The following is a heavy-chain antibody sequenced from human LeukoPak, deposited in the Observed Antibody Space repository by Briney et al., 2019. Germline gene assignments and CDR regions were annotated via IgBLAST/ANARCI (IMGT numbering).Heavy chain of an antibody. CDR3: AKYCPKVEPPDYMDV. Sequence: GGSLRLSCAASGFTFSSQATSWVRQAPGKGLECVSGISGTGGRTYYADSVKGRFTISRDNSKNTLYLQMNSLRVEDTAVYYCAKYCPKVEPPDYMDVWGKGTTVTVS. CDR1: GFTFSSQA. CDR2: ISGTGGRT. J-gene: IGHJ6*03. D-gene: IGHD1-26*01. V-gene: IGHV3-23*01.